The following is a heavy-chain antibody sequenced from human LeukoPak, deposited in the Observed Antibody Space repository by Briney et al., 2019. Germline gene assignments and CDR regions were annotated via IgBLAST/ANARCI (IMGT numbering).Heavy chain of an antibody. CDR3: AREGLLRWSTLGDFDY. CDR2: ISYDGSNK. V-gene: IGHV3-30-3*01. D-gene: IGHD4-23*01. Sequence: PGRSLRLSCAASGFTCSSYAMHWVRQDPGKGLEWVAVISYDGSNKYYADSVKGRFTISRDNSKNTLYLQMNSLRAEDTAVYYCAREGLLRWSTLGDFDYWGQGTLVTVSS. J-gene: IGHJ4*02. CDR1: GFTCSSYA.